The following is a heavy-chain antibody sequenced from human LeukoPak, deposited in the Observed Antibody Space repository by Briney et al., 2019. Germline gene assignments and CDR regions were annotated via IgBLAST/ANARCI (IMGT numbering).Heavy chain of an antibody. Sequence: GESLKISCKGSGYSFTSYWIGWVRQMPGKGLEWMGIIYPGDSDTRYSPSFQGQVTISVDRSITTAYLQWSSLKASDTAMYYCARHNYCNGASCPIDYWGQGTLVTVSS. J-gene: IGHJ4*02. CDR3: ARHNYCNGASCPIDY. D-gene: IGHD2-15*01. CDR1: GYSFTSYW. V-gene: IGHV5-51*01. CDR2: IYPGDSDT.